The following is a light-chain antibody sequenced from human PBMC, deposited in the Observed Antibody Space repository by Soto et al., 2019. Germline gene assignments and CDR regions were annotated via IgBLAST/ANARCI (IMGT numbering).Light chain of an antibody. CDR2: GAS. Sequence: EIVMTQSPATLSVSPGERATLSCRASRNINRKLAWYQQKPGQAPRLLISGASTRATGIPARFSGSGSGTEFTLTISRLQSEDFAVYYCQQYYYYPPLIFGGGTEVEIK. V-gene: IGKV3-15*01. CDR1: RNINRK. J-gene: IGKJ4*01. CDR3: QQYYYYPPLI.